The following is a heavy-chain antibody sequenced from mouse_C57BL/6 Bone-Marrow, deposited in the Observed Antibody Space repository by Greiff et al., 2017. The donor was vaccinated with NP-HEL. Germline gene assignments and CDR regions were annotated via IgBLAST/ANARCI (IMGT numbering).Heavy chain of an antibody. CDR1: GFTFSSYG. D-gene: IGHD1-1*01. CDR3: ARTKLVRFDY. Sequence: EVQRVESGGDLVKPGGSLKLSCAASGFTFSSYGMSWVRQTPDKRLEWVATISRGGSYTYYPDSVKGRCTISTDNAKNTLYLQMSSLKSEDTAMYNCARTKLVRFDYWGQGTTLTVSS. J-gene: IGHJ2*01. CDR2: ISRGGSYT. V-gene: IGHV5-6*01.